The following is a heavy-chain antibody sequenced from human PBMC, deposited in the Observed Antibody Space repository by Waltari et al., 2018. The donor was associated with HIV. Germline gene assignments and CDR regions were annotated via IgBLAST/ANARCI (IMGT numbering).Heavy chain of an antibody. V-gene: IGHV3-33*01. CDR2: IWYDGENK. J-gene: IGHJ4*02. Sequence: QVQLVESGGGVVKPGRSLRLPCAGCGFTFINFALPWVRQAPGKGLEWVAVIWYDGENKYYADSVKGRFTISRDNSKNTLYLQMNSLRVEDTAVYYCARGGYYYDISGYYHYWGQGTLVTVSS. CDR1: GFTFINFA. CDR3: ARGGYYYDISGYYHY. D-gene: IGHD3-22*01.